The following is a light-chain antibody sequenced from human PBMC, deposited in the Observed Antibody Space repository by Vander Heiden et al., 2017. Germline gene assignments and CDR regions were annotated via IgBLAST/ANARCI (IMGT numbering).Light chain of an antibody. J-gene: IGLJ3*02. Sequence: QSVLSPPPSVSGAPAQRVTISCSGSSSNSGAGYEVLRYQQVPGTPPKLIIHGNTNRPSGVPDRFSGSRSGTSASLAITGLQTEDEADYYCQSYDISLGGHRVFGGGTKVTVL. CDR2: GNT. V-gene: IGLV1-40*01. CDR1: SSNSGAGYE. CDR3: QSYDISLGGHRV.